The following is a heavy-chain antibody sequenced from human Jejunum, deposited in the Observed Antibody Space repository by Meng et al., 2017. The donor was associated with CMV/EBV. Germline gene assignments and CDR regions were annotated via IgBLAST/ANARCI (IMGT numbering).Heavy chain of an antibody. Sequence: TFSSHEMNWVRQAPGKGLEWISYIDGSGSSIYYADSVKGRFTISRDNAKKSVYLQMKSLRAEDTGVYYCARELGSRSPHSNRSDSWGQGTLVTVSS. J-gene: IGHJ5*01. V-gene: IGHV3-48*03. CDR1: TFSSHE. D-gene: IGHD6-13*01. CDR2: IDGSGSSI. CDR3: ARELGSRSPHSNRSDS.